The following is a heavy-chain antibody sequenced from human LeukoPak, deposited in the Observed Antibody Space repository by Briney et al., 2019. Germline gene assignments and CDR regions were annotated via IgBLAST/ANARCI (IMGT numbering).Heavy chain of an antibody. D-gene: IGHD2-15*01. Sequence: GGSLRLSCAASGFTFSDHYMDWVRQAPAQGLEWVSGISDGGGGTSYADSVKGRFTISRDNSQSTLYLQMNSLRAEDTAVYYCAKDRVCSGGSCYFDYWGQGTLVTVSS. CDR3: AKDRVCSGGSCYFDY. CDR1: GFTFSDHY. J-gene: IGHJ4*02. CDR2: ISDGGGGT. V-gene: IGHV3-23*01.